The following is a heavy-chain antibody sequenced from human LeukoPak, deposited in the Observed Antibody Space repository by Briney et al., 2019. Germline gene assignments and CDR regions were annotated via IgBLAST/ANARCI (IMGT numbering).Heavy chain of an antibody. CDR3: ARDLAAALDY. CDR1: GFTFSSHW. V-gene: IGHV3-74*01. D-gene: IGHD6-13*01. Sequence: GGSLRLSCAASGFTFSSHWMHWVRQAPGKGLVWVSRISSDGNTTNYADSVKGRFTISRDNAKNTLYLQMNSLRAEDTAMYYCARDLAAALDYWGQGTLVTVSS. J-gene: IGHJ4*02. CDR2: ISSDGNTT.